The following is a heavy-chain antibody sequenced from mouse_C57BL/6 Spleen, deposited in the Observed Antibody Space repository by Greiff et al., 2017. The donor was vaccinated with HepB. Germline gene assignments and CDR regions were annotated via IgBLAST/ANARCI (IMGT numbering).Heavy chain of an antibody. V-gene: IGHV1-55*01. J-gene: IGHJ1*03. CDR3: ARSYDYEWYFDV. CDR2: IDPGSGST. D-gene: IGHD2-4*01. Sequence: QVQLQQPGAELVMPGASVKLSCKASGYTFTSYWMHWVKQRPGQGLEWIGEIDPGSGSTNYNEKFKSKATLTVDTSSSTAYMQLSSLTSEDSAVYYCARSYDYEWYFDVWGTGTTVTVSS. CDR1: GYTFTSYW.